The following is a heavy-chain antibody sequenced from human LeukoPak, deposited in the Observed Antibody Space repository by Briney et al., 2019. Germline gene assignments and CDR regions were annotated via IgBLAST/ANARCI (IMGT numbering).Heavy chain of an antibody. Sequence: SVKVSCKASGGTFSSYAISWVRQAPGQGLEWMGRIIPILGIANYAQKFQGRVTITADKSTSTAYMELSSLRSEDTAVYYCASSHKTDYGDNVGDLGYWGQGTLVTVSS. CDR2: IIPILGIA. D-gene: IGHD4-17*01. CDR3: ASSHKTDYGDNVGDLGY. CDR1: GGTFSSYA. V-gene: IGHV1-69*04. J-gene: IGHJ4*02.